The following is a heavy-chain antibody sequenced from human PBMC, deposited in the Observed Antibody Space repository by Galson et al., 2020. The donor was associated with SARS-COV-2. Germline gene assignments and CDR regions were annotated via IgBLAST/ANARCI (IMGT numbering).Heavy chain of an antibody. CDR2: IYYSGTT. CDR3: ARRGGTGSMQGLDL. D-gene: IGHD3-10*01. V-gene: IGHV4-39*01. J-gene: IGHJ2*01. CDR1: GAPTSTTTYS. Sequence: SKPLSLTCTVSGAPTSTTTYSWACIRQPPGKGLEWIGTIYYSGTTYYNPSLRSRVTISVDTSRKQLSLKLNTVTAADTAVYYCARRGGTGSMQGLDLWGRCDLVTFS.